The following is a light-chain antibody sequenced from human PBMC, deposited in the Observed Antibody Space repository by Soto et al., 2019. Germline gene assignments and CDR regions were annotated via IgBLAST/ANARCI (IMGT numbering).Light chain of an antibody. J-gene: IGKJ4*01. CDR2: GAS. CDR1: QSVSNNY. Sequence: EIVLTQSPGTLSLSPGERATLSCRASQSVSNNYLAWYQQKPGQAPRLLIYGASNRATGIPDRFSGSGSGTDFTLTISRLEPEDFAVYYCQQRSNWPLTFGGGTKVDTK. CDR3: QQRSNWPLT. V-gene: IGKV3D-20*02.